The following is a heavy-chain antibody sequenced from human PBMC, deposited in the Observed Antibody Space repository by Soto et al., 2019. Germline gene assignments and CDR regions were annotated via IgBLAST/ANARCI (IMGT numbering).Heavy chain of an antibody. D-gene: IGHD5-12*01. CDR3: TRGIWEMATIRPENY. V-gene: IGHV3-11*01. CDR1: GFTFSDYY. Sequence: GGSLRLSCAASGFTFSDYYMSWIRQAPGKALEWLSYISSRGGTIYYADSVKGRFTISRDNAKNSLYLQMNSLTTEDTAVYYCTRGIWEMATIRPENYWGQGTQVTVSS. CDR2: ISSRGGTI. J-gene: IGHJ4*02.